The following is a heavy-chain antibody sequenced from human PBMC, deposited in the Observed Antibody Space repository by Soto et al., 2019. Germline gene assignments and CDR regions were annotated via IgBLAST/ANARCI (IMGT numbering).Heavy chain of an antibody. CDR3: ARFLVGATPAHPSYYYYYGMDV. V-gene: IGHV4-4*07. J-gene: IGHJ6*02. CDR2: IYASGRT. CDR1: GGSLSIYY. Sequence: AETLSLTCTITGGSLSIYYWSWIRQPAGKGLEWIGRIYASGRTNYNPSLKSRVTMSVDTSKNQFSLKLSSVTAADTAVYYCARFLVGATPAHPSYYYYYGMDVWGQGTTVTVS. D-gene: IGHD1-26*01.